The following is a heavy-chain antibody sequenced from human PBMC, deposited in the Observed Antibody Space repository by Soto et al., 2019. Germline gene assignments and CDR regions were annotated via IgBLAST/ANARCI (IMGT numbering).Heavy chain of an antibody. Sequence: PGGSLRLSCAASGFMFSRYVMSWVRQAPGRGPEWVSAIRTSSGSGSRTYYADSVKGRFTISRDNSRNTVYLQMNSLRGDDTALYYCVKNSGWFNTWGQGALVTVSS. CDR2: IRTSSGSGSRT. J-gene: IGHJ5*02. V-gene: IGHV3-23*01. CDR3: VKNSGWFNT. D-gene: IGHD3-10*01. CDR1: GFMFSRYV.